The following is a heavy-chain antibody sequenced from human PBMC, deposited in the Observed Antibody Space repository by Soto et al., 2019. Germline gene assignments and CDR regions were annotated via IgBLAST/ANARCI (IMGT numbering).Heavy chain of an antibody. CDR3: ARGRRQWLVTSAFNY. V-gene: IGHV3-30*03. J-gene: IGHJ4*02. CDR1: GFTFRDYA. D-gene: IGHD6-19*01. CDR2: VSHDGRNT. Sequence: VQLVESGGGVVQPGRSLRLSCAASGFTFRDYAMHWVRQAPGKGLEWVAVVSHDGRNTHYADSVKGRFTISRDSSKNTVSLERTSLRAEDTAVYYCARGRRQWLVTSAFNYWGQGALVTVSS.